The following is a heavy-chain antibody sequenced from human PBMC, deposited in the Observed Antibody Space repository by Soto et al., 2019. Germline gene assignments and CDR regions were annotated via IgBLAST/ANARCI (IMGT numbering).Heavy chain of an antibody. CDR2: ISAYNGNT. D-gene: IGHD3-9*01. V-gene: IGHV1-18*01. CDR3: ARSLRGILTGYYVFDY. CDR1: GYTFTSYG. J-gene: IGHJ4*02. Sequence: ASVKVSCKASGYTFTSYGISWVRQAPGQGLEWMGWISAYNGNTNYAQKLQGRVTMTTDTSTSTAYMELRSLRSDDTAVYYCARSLRGILTGYYVFDYWGQGTLVTAPQ.